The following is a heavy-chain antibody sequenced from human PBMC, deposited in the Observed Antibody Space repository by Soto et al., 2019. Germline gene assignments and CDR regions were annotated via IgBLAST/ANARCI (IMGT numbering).Heavy chain of an antibody. V-gene: IGHV4-39*01. Sequence: SETLSLTCTVSGGSITSSYYWGWIRQPPGKGLEWIGSIYYSGSTYYNPSLKSRVTISVDTSKNQFSLKLSSVTAADTAVYNCATIPATTILTDYWGQGTLVTVS. CDR1: GGSITSSYY. J-gene: IGHJ4*02. D-gene: IGHD2-2*02. CDR3: ATIPATTILTDY. CDR2: IYYSGST.